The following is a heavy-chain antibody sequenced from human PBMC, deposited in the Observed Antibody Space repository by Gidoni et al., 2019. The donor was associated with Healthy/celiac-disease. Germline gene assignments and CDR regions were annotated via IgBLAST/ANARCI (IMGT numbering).Heavy chain of an antibody. CDR1: GLTFRSSG. CDR2: IWYDGSKK. J-gene: IGHJ5*02. V-gene: IGHV3-33*01. CDR3: ARDCGVYYDITHEFDP. D-gene: IGHD3-9*01. Sequence: QVQLVESGAVVVQPGRSLRLSCAAPGLTFRSSGMHWVRQAPGKGLEWVAVIWYDGSKKYYADSVKGRFTISRENSKNTLYLQMNSLRAEDTAVYYCARDCGVYYDITHEFDPWGQGTLVTVSS.